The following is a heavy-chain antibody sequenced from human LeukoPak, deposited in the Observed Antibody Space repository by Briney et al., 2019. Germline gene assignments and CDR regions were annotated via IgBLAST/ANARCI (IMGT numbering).Heavy chain of an antibody. CDR1: GYSFTTYW. CDR2: IYPGDSDT. V-gene: IGHV5-51*01. Sequence: GESLKISCKVSGYSFTTYWIGWVRQMPGKGLEWMGIIYPGDSDTRNSPSFKGQVTISADRSISTAYLQWSSLKASDTAIYYCARLNPNLNWFDPWGQGTLVTVSS. CDR3: ARLNPNLNWFDP. J-gene: IGHJ5*02. D-gene: IGHD1-14*01.